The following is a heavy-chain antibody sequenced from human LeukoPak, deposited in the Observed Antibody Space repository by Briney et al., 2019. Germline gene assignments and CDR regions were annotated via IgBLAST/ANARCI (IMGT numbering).Heavy chain of an antibody. CDR2: IWYDGSNK. J-gene: IGHJ6*02. V-gene: IGHV3-33*01. Sequence: GRSLRLSCAASGFTFSSYGMHWVRQAPGKGLEWVAVIWYDGSNKYYADSVKGRFTISRDNSKNTLYLQMNSLRAEDTAVYYCARGMAEIWFGEPFRMDVWGQGTTVTVSS. CDR1: GFTFSSYG. D-gene: IGHD3-10*01. CDR3: ARGMAEIWFGEPFRMDV.